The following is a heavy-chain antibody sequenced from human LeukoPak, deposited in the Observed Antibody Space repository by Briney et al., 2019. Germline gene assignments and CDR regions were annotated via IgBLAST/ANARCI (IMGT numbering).Heavy chain of an antibody. CDR3: ARAPIVGHYDFWSGHLDY. CDR1: GGSISSGGYY. CDR2: IYHSGST. Sequence: SETLSLTCTVSGGSISSGGYYWSWIRQPPGKGLEWIGYIYHSGSTYYNPSLKSRVTISVDRSKNQFSLKLSSVTAADTAVYYCARAPIVGHYDFWSGHLDYWGQGTLVTVSS. D-gene: IGHD3-3*01. J-gene: IGHJ4*02. V-gene: IGHV4-30-2*01.